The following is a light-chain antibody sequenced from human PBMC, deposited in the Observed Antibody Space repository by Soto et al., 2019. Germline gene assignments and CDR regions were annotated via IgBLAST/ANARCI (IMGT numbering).Light chain of an antibody. CDR1: QSVSSN. J-gene: IGKJ1*01. CDR2: GAS. CDR3: HQYNNWPPWT. Sequence: EIVMTQSPATLSVSPGERATLSCRASQSVSSNLAWYQHKPGQAPRLLIYGASTRATVIPARFSGSGSGTEFTLTISSLQSEDFAVDYCHQYNNWPPWTFGQGTKVEI. V-gene: IGKV3-15*01.